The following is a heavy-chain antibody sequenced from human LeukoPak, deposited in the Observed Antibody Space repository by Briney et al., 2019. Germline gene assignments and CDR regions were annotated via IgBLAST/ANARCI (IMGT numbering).Heavy chain of an antibody. J-gene: IGHJ4*02. CDR2: IYSGGST. CDR1: GFTVSSNY. CDR3: AGGYGDYGLPYFDY. D-gene: IGHD4-17*01. V-gene: IGHV3-66*01. Sequence: GGSLRLSCAASGFTVSSNYMSWVRQAPGKGLEWVSVIYSGGSTYYADSVKGRFTISRDNSKNTLYLQMNSLRAEDTAVYYCAGGYGDYGLPYFDYWGQGTLVTVSS.